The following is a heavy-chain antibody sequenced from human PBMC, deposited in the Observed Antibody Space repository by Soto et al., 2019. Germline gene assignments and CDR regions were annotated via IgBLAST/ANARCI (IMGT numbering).Heavy chain of an antibody. D-gene: IGHD3-10*02. CDR3: ARPKGTMFELGYYGMDV. Sequence: VKVSCKASGGTFSSYAISWVRQAPGQGLEWMGGIIPIFGTANYAQKFQGRVTITADESTSTAYMELSSLRSEDTAVYYCARPKGTMFELGYYGMDVWGQGTTVTVSS. V-gene: IGHV1-69*13. CDR1: GGTFSSYA. CDR2: IIPIFGTA. J-gene: IGHJ6*02.